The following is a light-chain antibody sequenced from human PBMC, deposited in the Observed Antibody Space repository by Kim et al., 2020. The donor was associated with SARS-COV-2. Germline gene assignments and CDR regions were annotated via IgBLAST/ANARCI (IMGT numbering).Light chain of an antibody. Sequence: DIVMTQSPDSLAVSLGERATINCKSSQSVLYSPNNKNYLAWYQQKPRQPPKLLIYWASARESGVPDRFSGSGSGTDFTLTISSLQAEDVAVYCCQQYSKIPQTFGQGTRVEIK. V-gene: IGKV4-1*01. J-gene: IGKJ1*01. CDR2: WAS. CDR3: QQYSKIPQT. CDR1: QSVLYSPNNKNY.